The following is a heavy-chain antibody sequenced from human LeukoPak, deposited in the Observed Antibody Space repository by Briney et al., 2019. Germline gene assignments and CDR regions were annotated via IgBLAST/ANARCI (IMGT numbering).Heavy chain of an antibody. CDR2: MNPNSGNT. V-gene: IGHV1-8*01. J-gene: IGHJ4*02. CDR1: GYTFTSYD. D-gene: IGHD2-8*01. CDR3: ALDCTNGVCYNY. Sequence: GASVKVSCKASGYTFTSYDINWVRQATGQGLEWMGWMNPNSGNTGYAQKFQGRVTMTRNTSISTAYMELSSLRSEDTAVYHCALDCTNGVCYNYWGQGTLVTVSS.